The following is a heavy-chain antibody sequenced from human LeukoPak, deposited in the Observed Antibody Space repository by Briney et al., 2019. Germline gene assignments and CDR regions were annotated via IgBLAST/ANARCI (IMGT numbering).Heavy chain of an antibody. CDR1: GFTFSNYW. CDR3: ARDMTTGLSYYYYYYMDV. CDR2: IKQDGSEK. Sequence: GGSLRLSCAASGFTFSNYWMSWVRQAPGKGLEWVANIKQDGSEKYYVDSVKGRFTISRDNAKNSLYLQMNSLRAEDTAVYYCARDMTTGLSYYYYYYMDVWGKGTTVTVSS. J-gene: IGHJ6*03. V-gene: IGHV3-7*01. D-gene: IGHD4-11*01.